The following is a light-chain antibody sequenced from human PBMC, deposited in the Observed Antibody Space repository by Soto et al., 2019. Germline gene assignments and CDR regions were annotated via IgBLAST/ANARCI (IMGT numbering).Light chain of an antibody. J-gene: IGLJ1*01. Sequence: QSVLTQPASVSGSPGQSITISCTGTSSDVGGYNYVSWYQQHPGKAPKLMIYDVSNRPSGVSNRFCGSKSGNTASLTISGLQAEDEADYYCSSYTSSSTLVFGTGTKVTVL. CDR1: SSDVGGYNY. V-gene: IGLV2-14*01. CDR2: DVS. CDR3: SSYTSSSTLV.